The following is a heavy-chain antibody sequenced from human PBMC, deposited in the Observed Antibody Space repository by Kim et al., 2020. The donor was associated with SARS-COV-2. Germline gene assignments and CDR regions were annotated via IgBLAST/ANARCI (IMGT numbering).Heavy chain of an antibody. V-gene: IGHV3-48*03. D-gene: IGHD6-13*01. CDR2: ISSSGSTI. CDR3: GRISSSWNYYYYYMDV. Sequence: GGSLRLSCAASGFTFSSYEMNWVRQAPGKGLEWVSYISSSGSTIYYADSLKGRFTISRENAKNSQYLQRKSLRAEDTAGYYCGRISSSWNYYYYYMDVWG. CDR1: GFTFSSYE. J-gene: IGHJ6*03.